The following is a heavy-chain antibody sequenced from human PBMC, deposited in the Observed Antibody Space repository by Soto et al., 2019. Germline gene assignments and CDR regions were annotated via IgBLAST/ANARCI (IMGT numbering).Heavy chain of an antibody. J-gene: IGHJ5*02. V-gene: IGHV1-3*01. D-gene: IGHD1-7*01. Sequence: ALVNVYRNGSGYRFTRYVVHLVRLAPRQRLEWMGWINAGTGNTKYSQKFQGRVTITRDTSASTAYMELSSLRSEDTAVYYCARGPNTRTNWFDPWGQGTLVTVSS. CDR2: INAGTGNT. CDR3: ARGPNTRTNWFDP. CDR1: GYRFTRYV.